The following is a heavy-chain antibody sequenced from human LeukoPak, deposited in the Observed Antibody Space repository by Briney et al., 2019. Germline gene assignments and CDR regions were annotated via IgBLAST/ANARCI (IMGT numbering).Heavy chain of an antibody. CDR2: MSPNSGGT. D-gene: IGHD6-13*01. V-gene: IGHV1-2*02. Sequence: ASEKVSCKASGYTFTVYYMHWVRQAPAEGLEWMGWMSPNSGGTNYAQNFQGRVTMTRDTSISTAYMELSRLRSDDTAVYYCARGGVRKQQLSDWFDPWGQGTLVTVSS. CDR1: GYTFTVYY. J-gene: IGHJ5*02. CDR3: ARGGVRKQQLSDWFDP.